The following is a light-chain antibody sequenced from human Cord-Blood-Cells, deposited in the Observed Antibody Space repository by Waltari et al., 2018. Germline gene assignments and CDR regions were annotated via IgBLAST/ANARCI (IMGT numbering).Light chain of an antibody. CDR2: EGS. CDR3: CSYAGSSSWV. CDR1: SSDVGSYNL. V-gene: IGLV2-23*01. Sequence: QSALTQPASVSGSPGQSITISCTGTSSDVGSYNLVSWYQQHPGKAPKLMIYEGSKRPSGVSNRFAGSKSGNTACLTISGLQAEGEADYYCCSYAGSSSWVFGGGTKLTVL. J-gene: IGLJ3*02.